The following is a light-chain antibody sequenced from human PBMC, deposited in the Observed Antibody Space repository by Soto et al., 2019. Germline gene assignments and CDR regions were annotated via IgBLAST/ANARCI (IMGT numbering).Light chain of an antibody. CDR2: DAS. J-gene: IGKJ2*01. Sequence: EIVLTQSPATLSLSPGERASLSCRASQSVSSSLAWYQQKPGQAPRLLIYDASNRATGIPARFSGSGSGTDFTLTISSLEPEDFAVYYCQHRGPWPPPATFGRGTKLEIK. V-gene: IGKV3-11*01. CDR3: QHRGPWPPPAT. CDR1: QSVSSS.